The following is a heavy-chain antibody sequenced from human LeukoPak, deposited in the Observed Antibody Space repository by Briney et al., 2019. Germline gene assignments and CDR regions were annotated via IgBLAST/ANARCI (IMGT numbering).Heavy chain of an antibody. CDR3: ARRSYGTGMDV. J-gene: IGHJ6*02. D-gene: IGHD3-16*01. CDR2: IIEDGSKN. CDR1: GFTFSNYY. V-gene: IGHV3-7*01. Sequence: AESLTLSCTAYGFTFSNYYMGWVRQAPGKGLEWVANIIEDGSKNYYVDSVEGRFTTSRDNAKNSVYLQMNSLRAEDTGLYYCARRSYGTGMDVWGQGTTVTVSS.